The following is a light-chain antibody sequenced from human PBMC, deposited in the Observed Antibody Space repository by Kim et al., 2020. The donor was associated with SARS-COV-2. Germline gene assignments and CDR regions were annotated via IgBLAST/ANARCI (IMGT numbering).Light chain of an antibody. J-gene: IGLJ3*02. CDR2: QGV. Sequence: SYELTQPPSVSVSPGQTASITCSGDKLGDTYPSWYQQKPGQSPVLVIYQGVKRPSGIPDRFSGSSSGNTATLTISGTQAVDEADYFCQAWDSGTVVFGGG. V-gene: IGLV3-1*01. CDR3: QAWDSGTVV. CDR1: KLGDTY.